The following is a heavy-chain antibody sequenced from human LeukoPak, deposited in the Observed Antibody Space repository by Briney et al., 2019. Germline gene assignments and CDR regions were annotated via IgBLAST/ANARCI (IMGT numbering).Heavy chain of an antibody. D-gene: IGHD3-9*01. Sequence: GESLKISCKGSGYDFTNYWIAWVRQMPGKGLEWMGTIYPGDSDTRYSPSFQGQVTISADRSISTAYLQWSSLEASDTAMYYCARWPSLAGSRPLDYWGQGTLVTVSS. CDR3: ARWPSLAGSRPLDY. CDR1: GYDFTNYW. V-gene: IGHV5-51*01. CDR2: IYPGDSDT. J-gene: IGHJ4*02.